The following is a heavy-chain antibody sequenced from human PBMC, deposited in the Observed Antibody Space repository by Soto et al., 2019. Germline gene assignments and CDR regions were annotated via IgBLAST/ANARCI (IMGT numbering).Heavy chain of an antibody. D-gene: IGHD6-6*01. CDR1: GGSISSYY. CDR3: ARDLRKEYSSSSGPSYYYYGMDV. Sequence: SETLSLTCTVSGGSISSYYWCWIRQPPGKGLEWIGYIYYSGSTNYNPSLTSRVTISVDTTKNQFSLKLSSVTAADTAVYYWARDLRKEYSSSSGPSYYYYGMDVWGQGTTVTVSS. V-gene: IGHV4-59*01. CDR2: IYYSGST. J-gene: IGHJ6*02.